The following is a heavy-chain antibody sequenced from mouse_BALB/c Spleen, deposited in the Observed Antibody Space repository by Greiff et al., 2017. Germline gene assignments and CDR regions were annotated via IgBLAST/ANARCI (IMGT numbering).Heavy chain of an antibody. D-gene: IGHD2-2*01. CDR2: ILPGSGST. Sequence: VQLQQSGAELMKPGASVKISCKATGYTFSSYWIEWVKQRPGHGLEWIGEILPGSGSTNYNEKFKGKATFTADTSSNTAYMQLSSLTSEDSAVYYGARYHYGYDDGFAYWGQGTLVTVSA. J-gene: IGHJ3*01. V-gene: IGHV1-9*01. CDR1: GYTFSSYW. CDR3: ARYHYGYDDGFAY.